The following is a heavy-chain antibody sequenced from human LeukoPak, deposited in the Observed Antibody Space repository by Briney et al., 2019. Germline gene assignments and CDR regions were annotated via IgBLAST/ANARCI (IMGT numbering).Heavy chain of an antibody. V-gene: IGHV1-18*01. D-gene: IGHD3-22*01. CDR3: ARDLRYSDYYDSSGTRGDAFDI. J-gene: IGHJ3*02. CDR1: GYTFTSYG. Sequence: ASVKVSCKAPGYTFTSYGISWVRQAPGQGLEWMGWISAYNGNTNYAQKLQGRVTMTTDTSTSTAYMELRSLRSDDTAVYYCARDLRYSDYYDSSGTRGDAFDIWGQGTMVTVSS. CDR2: ISAYNGNT.